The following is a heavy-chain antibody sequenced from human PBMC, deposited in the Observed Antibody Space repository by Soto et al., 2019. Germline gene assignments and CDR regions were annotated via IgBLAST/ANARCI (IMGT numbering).Heavy chain of an antibody. D-gene: IGHD3-3*01. CDR2: IKQDGSEK. CDR1: GFTFSSYW. J-gene: IGHJ6*03. Sequence: TGGSLRLSCAASGFTFSSYWMSWVRQAPGKGLEWVANIKQDGSEKYYVDSVKGRFTISRDNAKNSLYLQMNSLRAEDTAVYYCARVKFAAPKVRFLEWLSYYYMDVWGKGTTVTVSS. V-gene: IGHV3-7*01. CDR3: ARVKFAAPKVRFLEWLSYYYMDV.